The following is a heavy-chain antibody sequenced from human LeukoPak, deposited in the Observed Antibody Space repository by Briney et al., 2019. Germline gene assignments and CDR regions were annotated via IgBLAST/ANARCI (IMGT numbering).Heavy chain of an antibody. Sequence: GGSLRFSCAASGFTFSSYAMSWVRQAPGKGLEWVSAISGSGGSTYYADSVKGRFTIPRDNSKNTLYLQMNSLRAEDTAVYYCAKVSYSSSWGPFDYWGQGTLVTVSS. D-gene: IGHD6-13*01. CDR2: ISGSGGST. J-gene: IGHJ4*02. V-gene: IGHV3-23*01. CDR1: GFTFSSYA. CDR3: AKVSYSSSWGPFDY.